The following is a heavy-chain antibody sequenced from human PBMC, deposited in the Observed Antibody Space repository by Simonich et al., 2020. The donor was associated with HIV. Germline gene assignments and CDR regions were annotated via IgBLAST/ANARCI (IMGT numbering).Heavy chain of an antibody. Sequence: QVQLQQWGAGLLKPSETLSLTCAVYGGSFSGYYRSWIRQPPGKGLEWIGEINHSGSTNYNPSLKSRVTISVDTSKNQFSLKLSSVTAADTAVYYCARLTAGGLGEYFQHWGQGTLVTVSS. CDR3: ARLTAGGLGEYFQH. CDR2: INHSGST. D-gene: IGHD6-13*01. J-gene: IGHJ1*01. CDR1: GGSFSGYY. V-gene: IGHV4-34*01.